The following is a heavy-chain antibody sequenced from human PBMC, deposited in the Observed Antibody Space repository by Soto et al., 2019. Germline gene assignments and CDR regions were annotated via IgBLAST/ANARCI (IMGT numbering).Heavy chain of an antibody. D-gene: IGHD2-2*01. V-gene: IGHV3-74*01. CDR2: INTDGGIT. J-gene: IGHJ3*02. CDR1: GFTFSSHW. Sequence: EVQLVESGGDLVQPGGSLRLSCAASGFTFSSHWMHWVRRVPGKGLVWVSHINTDGGITGYADSVKGRFTISRDNAKNTLYLQMNGLGVEDTSVYYCTREAGYCSRTSCYRRAFDSRGQGTMVTVSS. CDR3: TREAGYCSRTSCYRRAFDS.